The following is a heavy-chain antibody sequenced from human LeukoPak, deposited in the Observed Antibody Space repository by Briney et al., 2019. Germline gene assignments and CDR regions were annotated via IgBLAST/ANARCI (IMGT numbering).Heavy chain of an antibody. V-gene: IGHV4-34*01. CDR3: ASAVPFDCSSTSCYEFYNWFDP. J-gene: IGHJ5*02. CDR2: INHSGST. CDR1: GGSFSGYY. D-gene: IGHD2-2*01. Sequence: SETLSLTCAAYGGSFSGYYWSWIRQPPGKGLEWVGEINHSGSTNYNPSLKSRVTISVDTSKNQFSLKLSSVTAADTAVYYCASAVPFDCSSTSCYEFYNWFDPWGQGTLVTVSS.